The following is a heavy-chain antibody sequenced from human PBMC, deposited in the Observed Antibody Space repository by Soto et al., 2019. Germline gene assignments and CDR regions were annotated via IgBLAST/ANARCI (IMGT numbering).Heavy chain of an antibody. CDR3: ARVWFGDLCRWFDP. CDR2: IYHSGST. J-gene: IGHJ5*02. CDR1: GGSISSSNC. D-gene: IGHD3-10*01. Sequence: SGTLFLTRPVSGGSISSSNCWSWVRQPPAKGLEWSGEIYHSGSTNYNPSLNSRLTISVDKSKNQFSLKLRSVTAADTAVYYCARVWFGDLCRWFDPWGQGTLVTVSS. V-gene: IGHV4-4*02.